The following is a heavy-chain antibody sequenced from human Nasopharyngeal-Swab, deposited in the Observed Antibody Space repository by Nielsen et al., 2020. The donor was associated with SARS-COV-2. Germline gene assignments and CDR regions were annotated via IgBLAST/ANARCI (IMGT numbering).Heavy chain of an antibody. V-gene: IGHV4-59*01. D-gene: IGHD6-6*01. CDR2: IYYSGST. CDR3: ARERVAARLPDRWFDP. Sequence: WIRQPPGKGLEWIGYIYYSGSTNYNPSLKSRVTISVDTSKNQFSLKLSSVTAADTVVYYCARERVAARLPDRWFDPWGQGTLVTVSS. J-gene: IGHJ5*02.